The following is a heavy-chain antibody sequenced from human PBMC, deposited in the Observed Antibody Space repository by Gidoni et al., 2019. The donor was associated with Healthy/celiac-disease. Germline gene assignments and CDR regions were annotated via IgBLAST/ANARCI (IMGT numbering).Heavy chain of an antibody. CDR1: GFTFSSYG. Sequence: QVQLVESGGGVVQPGRSLRLSCAASGFTFSSYGLHWVRQAPGKGLAWVAVISYDGSNKYYADSVKGRFTISRDNSKNTLYLQMNSLRAEDTAVYYCAKGGRYYDILTGSSGGMDVWGQGTTVTVSS. J-gene: IGHJ6*02. CDR2: ISYDGSNK. CDR3: AKGGRYYDILTGSSGGMDV. D-gene: IGHD3-9*01. V-gene: IGHV3-30*18.